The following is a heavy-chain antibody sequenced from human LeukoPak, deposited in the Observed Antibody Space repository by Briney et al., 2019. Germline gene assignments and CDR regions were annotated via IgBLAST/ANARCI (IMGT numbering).Heavy chain of an antibody. CDR3: ARVTVATIPLYFDY. V-gene: IGHV1-2*02. D-gene: IGHD5-12*01. CDR2: INPNSGGT. CDR1: GYSFIGYY. Sequence: ASVKVSCKTSGYSFIGYYVHWVRQAPGQGLEWMGWINPNSGGTNYAQKFQGRVTMTRDTSISTAYMELSRLRSDDTAVYYCARVTVATIPLYFDYWGQGTLVTVS. J-gene: IGHJ4*02.